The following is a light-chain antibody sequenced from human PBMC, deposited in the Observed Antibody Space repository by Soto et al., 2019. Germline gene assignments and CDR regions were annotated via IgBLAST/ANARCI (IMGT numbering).Light chain of an antibody. J-gene: IGLJ2*01. V-gene: IGLV1-40*01. CDR1: SSNIGADYD. CDR2: GDT. Sequence: QPVLTQPPSVSGAPGQMVTISCTGSSSNIGADYDVHWYQQLPGTAPKLLIFGDTNRPSGVPDRFSGSKSGTSASLAITGLQSDDEADYYCQSYDSSLSGSVFGGGTKVTVL. CDR3: QSYDSSLSGSV.